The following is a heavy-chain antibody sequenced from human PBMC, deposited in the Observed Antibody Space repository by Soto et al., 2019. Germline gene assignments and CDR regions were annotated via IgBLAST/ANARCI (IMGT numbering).Heavy chain of an antibody. V-gene: IGHV3-7*01. CDR1: GFTFSSYW. CDR3: ARGVIQAAPDYYGMDV. J-gene: IGHJ6*02. Sequence: GGSLRLSCVDSGFTFSSYWMSWVRQAPGKGLEWVANIKQDGSEKYYVDSVKGRFTISRDNAKKSVYLQMNSLRAEDTAIYYCARGVIQAAPDYYGMDVWGQGTTVTVSS. D-gene: IGHD2-2*01. CDR2: IKQDGSEK.